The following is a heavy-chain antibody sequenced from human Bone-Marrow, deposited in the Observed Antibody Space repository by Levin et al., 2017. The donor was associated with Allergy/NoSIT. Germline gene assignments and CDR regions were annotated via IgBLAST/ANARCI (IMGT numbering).Heavy chain of an antibody. CDR3: AKDLSAGIAAAGTRYDYYGMDV. D-gene: IGHD6-13*01. CDR2: ISSSSSYI. V-gene: IGHV3-21*01. Sequence: PSETLSLTCAASGFTFSSYSMNWVRQAPGKGLEWVSSISSSSSYIYYADSVKGRFTISRDNAKNSLYLQMNSLRAEDTAVYYCAKDLSAGIAAAGTRYDYYGMDVWGQGTTVTVSS. CDR1: GFTFSSYS. J-gene: IGHJ6*02.